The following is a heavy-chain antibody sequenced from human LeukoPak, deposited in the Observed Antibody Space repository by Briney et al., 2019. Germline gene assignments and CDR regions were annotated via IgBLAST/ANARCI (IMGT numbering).Heavy chain of an antibody. Sequence: SVKVSCKASGGTFISYAISWVRQAPGQGLEWMGGIIPIFGTANYAQKFQGRVTITADESTSTAYMELSGLRSEDTAVYYCARSKSSSWYLFDYWGQGTLVTVSS. CDR3: ARSKSSSWYLFDY. D-gene: IGHD6-13*01. CDR2: IIPIFGTA. J-gene: IGHJ4*02. CDR1: GGTFISYA. V-gene: IGHV1-69*01.